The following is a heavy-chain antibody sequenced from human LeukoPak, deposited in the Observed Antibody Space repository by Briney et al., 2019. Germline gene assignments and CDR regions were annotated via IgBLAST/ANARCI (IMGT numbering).Heavy chain of an antibody. CDR2: INPNSGGT. CDR1: GFTFSRYW. Sequence: GGSLRLSCAASGFTFSRYWMHWVRQAPGQGLEWMGWINPNSGGTNYAQKFQGRVTMTRDTSISTAYMELSRLRSDDTAVYYCARVQLERPGYYYYYMDVWGKGTTVTVSS. CDR3: ARVQLERPGYYYYYMDV. D-gene: IGHD1-1*01. V-gene: IGHV1-2*02. J-gene: IGHJ6*03.